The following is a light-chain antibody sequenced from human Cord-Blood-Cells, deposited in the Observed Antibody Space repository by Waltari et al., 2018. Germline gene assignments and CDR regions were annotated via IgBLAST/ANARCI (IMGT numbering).Light chain of an antibody. CDR3: SSYTSSRTRV. Sequence: QSALTQPAPVSGSPGQSITISCTGTSSDVGGYNYVSWYQQHPGKAPKLMIDDVSNRPSGVSNRFSGSKSGNTASLTISGLQAEDEADYYCSSYTSSRTRVFGTGTKVTVL. V-gene: IGLV2-14*01. J-gene: IGLJ1*01. CDR2: DVS. CDR1: SSDVGGYNY.